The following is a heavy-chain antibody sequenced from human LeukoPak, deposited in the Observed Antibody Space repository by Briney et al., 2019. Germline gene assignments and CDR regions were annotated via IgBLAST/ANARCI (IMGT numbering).Heavy chain of an antibody. D-gene: IGHD3-10*01. CDR2: INPNSGGT. V-gene: IGHV1-2*06. J-gene: IGHJ4*02. Sequence: ASVKVSCKASGYTFTGYYMRWVRQAPGQGLEWMGRINPNSGGTNYAQKFQGRVTMTRDTSISTAYMELSRLRSDDTAVYYCARDRDYYGSGSYYNVVDYWGQGTLVTVSS. CDR1: GYTFTGYY. CDR3: ARDRDYYGSGSYYNVVDY.